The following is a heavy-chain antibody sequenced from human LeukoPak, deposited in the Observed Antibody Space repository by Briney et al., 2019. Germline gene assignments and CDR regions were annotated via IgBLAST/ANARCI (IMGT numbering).Heavy chain of an antibody. D-gene: IGHD3-9*01. CDR3: AKTRILTYYDILTVPGSPDYYYYMDV. J-gene: IGHJ6*03. V-gene: IGHV3-30*18. Sequence: PRWSLRLSCAASGFTFSSYGMHWVRQAPGKGLEWVAVISYDGSNRYYADSVKGRFTISRDNSKNTLYLQMNSLRAEDTAVYYCAKTRILTYYDILTVPGSPDYYYYMDVWGKGTTVTVSS. CDR2: ISYDGSNR. CDR1: GFTFSSYG.